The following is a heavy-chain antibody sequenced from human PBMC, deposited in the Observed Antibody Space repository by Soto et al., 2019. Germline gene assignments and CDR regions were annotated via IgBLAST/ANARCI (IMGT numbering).Heavy chain of an antibody. Sequence: GESLKISCKGSGYSFTSYWIGWVRQMPGKGLEWMGFIYPGDSDTRYSPSFQGQVTISADKSISTAYLQWSSLKASDTAMYYCASQNRDYYDSSGYLYYYYGMDVWGQGTTVTVSS. V-gene: IGHV5-51*01. D-gene: IGHD3-22*01. CDR3: ASQNRDYYDSSGYLYYYYGMDV. J-gene: IGHJ6*02. CDR2: IYPGDSDT. CDR1: GYSFTSYW.